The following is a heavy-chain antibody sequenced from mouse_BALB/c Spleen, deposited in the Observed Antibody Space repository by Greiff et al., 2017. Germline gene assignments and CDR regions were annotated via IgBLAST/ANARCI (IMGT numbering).Heavy chain of an antibody. CDR3: TRGDYGSSSPYWYFDV. Sequence: EVQGVESGGGLVKPGGSLKLSCAASGFTFSSYTMSWVRQTPEKRLEWVATISSGGSYTYYPDSVKGRFTISRDNAKNTLYLQMSSLKSEDTAMYYCTRGDYGSSSPYWYFDVWGAGTTVTVSS. V-gene: IGHV5-6-4*01. J-gene: IGHJ1*01. CDR2: ISSGGSYT. D-gene: IGHD1-1*01. CDR1: GFTFSSYT.